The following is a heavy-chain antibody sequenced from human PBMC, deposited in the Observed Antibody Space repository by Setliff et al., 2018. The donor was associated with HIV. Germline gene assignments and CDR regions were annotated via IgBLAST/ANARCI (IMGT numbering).Heavy chain of an antibody. D-gene: IGHD3-10*01. CDR1: GGSISSYY. V-gene: IGHV4-4*08. CDR2: IYTSENT. J-gene: IGHJ6*03. CDR3: ARGPSINTIRARGYYMDV. Sequence: PSETLSLTCTVSGGSISSYYWSWIRQPPGKGLEWIGSIYTSENTNYNPSLKTLLTISVDTSKNQFSLKLSSVTAADTAVYYCARGPSINTIRARGYYMDVWAKGTTVTVSS.